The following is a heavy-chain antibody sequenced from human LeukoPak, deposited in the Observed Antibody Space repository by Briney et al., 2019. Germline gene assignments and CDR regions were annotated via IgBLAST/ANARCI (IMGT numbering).Heavy chain of an antibody. CDR2: ISYDGSNK. CDR3: AKDLKGYFDRLLYPYGLGYGMDV. J-gene: IGHJ6*04. V-gene: IGHV3-30*04. D-gene: IGHD3-9*01. Sequence: PGGSLRLSCAASGFTFSSYAMHWVRQAPGKGLEWVAVISYDGSNKYYADSVKGRFTISRDNSKNTLYLQMNSLGAEDTAVYYCAKDLKGYFDRLLYPYGLGYGMDVWGKGTTVTVSS. CDR1: GFTFSSYA.